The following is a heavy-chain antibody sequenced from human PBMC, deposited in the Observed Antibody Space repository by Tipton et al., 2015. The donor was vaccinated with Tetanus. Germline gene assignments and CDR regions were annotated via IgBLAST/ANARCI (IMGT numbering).Heavy chain of an antibody. Sequence: SLRLSCAASGFTFRSYWMHWVRQVPGKGLVWISRINSGGSKTTYADSVKGRFTISRDNAKNTLHLQMNTLRDDDTAVYYCARRGEARANWFDSWGQGTLVTVSS. D-gene: IGHD2-21*01. V-gene: IGHV3-74*03. J-gene: IGHJ5*01. CDR2: INSGGSKT. CDR1: GFTFRSYW. CDR3: ARRGEARANWFDS.